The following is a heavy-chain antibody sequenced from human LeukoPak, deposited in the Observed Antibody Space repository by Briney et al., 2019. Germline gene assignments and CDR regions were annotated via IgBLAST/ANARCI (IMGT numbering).Heavy chain of an antibody. Sequence: SQTLSLTCTVSGGSISSGGYYWSWIRQPPGKGLEWIGEINHSGSTNYNPSLKSRVTISVDTSKNQFSLKLSSVTAADTAVYYCARWLRSNFDYWGQGTLVTVSS. V-gene: IGHV4-30-2*01. CDR1: GGSISSGGYY. CDR2: INHSGST. CDR3: ARWLRSNFDY. J-gene: IGHJ4*02. D-gene: IGHD5-12*01.